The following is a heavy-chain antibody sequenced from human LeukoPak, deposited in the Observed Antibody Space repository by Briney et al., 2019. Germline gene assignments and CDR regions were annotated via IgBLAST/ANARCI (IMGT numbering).Heavy chain of an antibody. CDR3: ARDASRGFDY. CDR1: GFTCSRFW. Sequence: GGSLRLSCAASGFTCSRFWMTWVRKAPGKGLEWVANIKEDGSGKYYVDSVKGRFTISKDNAKNSVFLQMNSLRVEDTAIYYCARDASRGFDYWGQGTLVTVSS. CDR2: IKEDGSGK. V-gene: IGHV3-7*01. J-gene: IGHJ4*02. D-gene: IGHD2-2*01.